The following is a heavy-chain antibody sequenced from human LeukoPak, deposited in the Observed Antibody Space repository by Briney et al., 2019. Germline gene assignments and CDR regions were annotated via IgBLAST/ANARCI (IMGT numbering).Heavy chain of an antibody. CDR3: AREGRYRYGYNEYHLYMDI. J-gene: IGHJ6*03. Sequence: PSETLSLTCTVSGYSISSGYYWGWIRQPPGKGLEWIGSIYRSGSTYYNPSLKSRVTISVDMSKNQFSLKLSSVTAAETAVYYCAREGRYRYGYNEYHLYMDIWGKGTTVTVSS. D-gene: IGHD5-18*01. CDR1: GYSISSGYY. CDR2: IYRSGST. V-gene: IGHV4-38-2*02.